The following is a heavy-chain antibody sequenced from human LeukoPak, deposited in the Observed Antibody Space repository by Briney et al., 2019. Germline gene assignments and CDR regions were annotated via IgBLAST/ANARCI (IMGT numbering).Heavy chain of an antibody. J-gene: IGHJ4*02. D-gene: IGHD3-22*01. CDR1: GLSLSNYP. CDR3: AKDSRVNYYDSSGYVDY. CDR2: ITYDGAFDGGKT. Sequence: GGSLTLSCEASGLSLSNYPKHWVRQAPGKGLEWITLITYDGAFDGGKTYYADSVKGRFTISRDNSKNTLYLQMNSLRAEDTAVYYCAKDSRVNYYDSSGYVDYWGQGTLVTVSS. V-gene: IGHV3-30*07.